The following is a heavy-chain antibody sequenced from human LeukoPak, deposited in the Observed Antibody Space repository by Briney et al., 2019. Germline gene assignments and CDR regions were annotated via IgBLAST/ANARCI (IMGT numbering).Heavy chain of an antibody. D-gene: IGHD6-19*01. V-gene: IGHV3-30*19. J-gene: IGHJ4*02. CDR2: ISYDGSNK. CDR3: ARDLGSGWFDY. CDR1: GFTFSSYG. Sequence: GGSLRLSCAASGFTFSSYGMHWVRQAPGKGLEWVAVISYDGSNKYYADSVKGRLTISRDNSKNTLYLQMNSLRAEDTAVYYCARDLGSGWFDYWGQGTLVTVSS.